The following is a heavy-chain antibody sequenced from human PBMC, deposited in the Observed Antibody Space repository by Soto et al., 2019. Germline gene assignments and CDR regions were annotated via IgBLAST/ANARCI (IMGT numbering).Heavy chain of an antibody. J-gene: IGHJ6*02. CDR1: GYSFSTYC. CDR2: IYPGDSDT. D-gene: IGHD6-13*01. Sequence: GESLQVSKKGSGYSFSTYCIGWVRQMPGKGLEWMGIIYPGDSDTRYSPSFQGQVTISADKSISTAYLQWSSLKASDTAMYYCARLYYISAAGTHYHYGMDVCGQGSTVTGSS. V-gene: IGHV5-51*01. CDR3: ARLYYISAAGTHYHYGMDV.